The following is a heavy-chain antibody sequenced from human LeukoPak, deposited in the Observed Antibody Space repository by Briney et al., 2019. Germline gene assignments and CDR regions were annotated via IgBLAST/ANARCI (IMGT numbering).Heavy chain of an antibody. D-gene: IGHD3-9*01. CDR1: GFTFSSYA. V-gene: IGHV3-23*01. Sequence: PGGSLSLSCAAYGFTFSSYAMSWVRQAPGKGLEWVSAISGSGGSTYYADSVKGRFTISRDNSKNTLYLQRNSLRAEDTAVYYCAKDRPLRYFDWLSEYFDYWGQRTLVTVSS. J-gene: IGHJ4*02. CDR2: ISGSGGST. CDR3: AKDRPLRYFDWLSEYFDY.